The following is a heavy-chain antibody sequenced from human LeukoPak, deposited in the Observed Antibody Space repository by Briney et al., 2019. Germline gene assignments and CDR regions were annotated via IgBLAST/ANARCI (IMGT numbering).Heavy chain of an antibody. CDR2: ISAYNGST. V-gene: IGHV1-18*01. CDR1: GYTFTSYG. D-gene: IGHD6-6*01. J-gene: IGHJ4*02. CDR3: ASSYNSSYYFDY. Sequence: ASVKVSCKASGYTFTSYGISWVRQAPGQGLEWMGWISAYNGSTNYAQKLQGRVTMTTDTSTSTAYMELRSLRSDDTTVYYCASSYNSSYYFDYWGQGTLVTVSS.